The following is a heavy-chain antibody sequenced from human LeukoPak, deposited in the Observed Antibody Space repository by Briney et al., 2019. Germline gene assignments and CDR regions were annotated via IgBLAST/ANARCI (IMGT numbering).Heavy chain of an antibody. Sequence: PSETLSLTCTVSGGSVSSGNFYWTWIRPPAGNQLEWIGRIHTSGNTNHNPSLWSRVTISTDTSKSQFSLTLNFVTAADTAVYYCARDRGGDSFDIWGQGTTVTVSS. CDR3: ARDRGGDSFDI. D-gene: IGHD2-21*01. V-gene: IGHV4-61*02. J-gene: IGHJ3*02. CDR2: IHTSGNT. CDR1: GGSVSSGNFY.